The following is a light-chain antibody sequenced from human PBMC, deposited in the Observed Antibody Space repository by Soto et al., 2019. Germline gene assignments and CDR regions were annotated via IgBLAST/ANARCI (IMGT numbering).Light chain of an antibody. J-gene: IGKJ1*01. Sequence: EIVLTQSPGSLSLSPGERATLSCRASQSVDSTFFAWYQKKPGQAPRLLIYGASKRATGVPDRFSGSGSGTDLTLNISRLEPENFAVYYCPQYMSPVAFGQGTKVEI. CDR1: QSVDSTF. CDR2: GAS. V-gene: IGKV3-20*01. CDR3: PQYMSPVA.